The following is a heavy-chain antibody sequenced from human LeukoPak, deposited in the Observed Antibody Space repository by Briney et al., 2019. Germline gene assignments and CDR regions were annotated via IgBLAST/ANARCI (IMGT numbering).Heavy chain of an antibody. CDR3: ARTPNYYYYYYYMDV. V-gene: IGHV3-7*01. D-gene: IGHD4/OR15-4a*01. CDR2: IKQDGSEK. CDR1: GFTFSSYW. J-gene: IGHJ6*03. Sequence: SGGSLRLSCAASGFTFSSYWMSWVRQAPGKGLEWVANIKQDGSEKYYVDSVKGRFTISRDNAKSSLYLQMNSLRAEDTAVYYCARTPNYYYYYYYMDVWGKGTTVTVSS.